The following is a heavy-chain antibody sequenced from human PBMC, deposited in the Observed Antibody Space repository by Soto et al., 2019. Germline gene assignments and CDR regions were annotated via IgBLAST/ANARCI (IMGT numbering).Heavy chain of an antibody. J-gene: IGHJ4*02. CDR1: GCPISSYY. CDR3: ARVRGYSYGIYYFDS. Sequence: PXGTLSRTCTVSGCPISSYYWSWIRQPPGKGLEWIGYIYYSGSTNYNPSLKSRVTISVDTSKNQFSLKLSSVTAADTAVYYCARVRGYSYGIYYFDSWGQGTLVTVSS. V-gene: IGHV4-59*07. CDR2: IYYSGST. D-gene: IGHD5-18*01.